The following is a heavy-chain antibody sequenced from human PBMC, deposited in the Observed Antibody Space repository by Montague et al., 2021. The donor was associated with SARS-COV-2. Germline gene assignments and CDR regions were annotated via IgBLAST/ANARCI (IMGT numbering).Heavy chain of an antibody. CDR1: GDSINTYY. J-gene: IGHJ6*02. D-gene: IGHD2-2*01. CDR3: ARVDPQRYYGMDV. Sequence: SETLSLTCTVSGDSINTYYWTWIRQPPGKGLEWIGYIYYSGSTNYNPSLKSRVILSVDTSKNHFSLKLNSVTAADTAVYYCARVDPQRYYGMDVWGQGTTVTVSS. V-gene: IGHV4-59*08. CDR2: IYYSGST.